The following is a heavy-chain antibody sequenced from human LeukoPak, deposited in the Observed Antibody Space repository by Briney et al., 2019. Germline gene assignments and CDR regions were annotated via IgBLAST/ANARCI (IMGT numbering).Heavy chain of an antibody. CDR3: ASEHCSGTSCYFYDY. Sequence: SETLSLTCTVSGGSISSYYWSWIRQPPGKGLEWIGYIYYSGSTNYNPSLKSRVTISIDTSKNQFSLKLSSVTAADTAVYYCASEHCSGTSCYFYDYWGQGTLVTVSS. CDR2: IYYSGST. D-gene: IGHD2-2*01. J-gene: IGHJ4*02. V-gene: IGHV4-59*08. CDR1: GGSISSYY.